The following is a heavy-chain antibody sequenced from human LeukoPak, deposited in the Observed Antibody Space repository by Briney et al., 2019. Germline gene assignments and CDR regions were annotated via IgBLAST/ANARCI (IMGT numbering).Heavy chain of an antibody. CDR3: ARDCSSTRCYDY. D-gene: IGHD2-2*01. Sequence: GGSLRLSCAASGFTFSSYSMNWVRQAPGKGLEWVSSISTSSSYIYYADSGKGRFTISRDNAKNSLYLQMNSLRAEDTAVYYCARDCSSTRCYDYWGQGTLVTVSS. V-gene: IGHV3-21*01. J-gene: IGHJ4*02. CDR2: ISTSSSYI. CDR1: GFTFSSYS.